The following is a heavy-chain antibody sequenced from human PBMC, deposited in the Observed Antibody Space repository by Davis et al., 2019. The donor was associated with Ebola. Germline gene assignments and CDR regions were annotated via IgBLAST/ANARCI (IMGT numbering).Heavy chain of an antibody. CDR1: GYTFTSYY. V-gene: IGHV1-46*01. CDR3: AAGTLYNWNYGYFQH. J-gene: IGHJ1*01. D-gene: IGHD1-7*01. Sequence: ASVKVSCTASGYTFTSYYMHWVRQAPGQGLEWMGIINPSGGSTSYAQKFQERVTITRDMSTSTAYMELSSLRSEDTAVYYCAAGTLYNWNYGYFQHWGQGTLVTVSS. CDR2: INPSGGST.